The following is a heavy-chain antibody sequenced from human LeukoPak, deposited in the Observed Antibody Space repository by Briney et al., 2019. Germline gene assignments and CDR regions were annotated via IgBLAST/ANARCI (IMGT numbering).Heavy chain of an antibody. V-gene: IGHV3-20*01. CDR1: GFTFDDYG. D-gene: IGHD3-16*01. CDR2: LNRNGDIT. J-gene: IGHJ4*02. Sequence: PGGSLRLSCAASGFTFDDYGMGWVRQAPGKGLEWVSGLNRNGDITGYADSVKGRFIISRDNAKNSLYLQMNSLRAEDTALYHCARKGVGGELGGFDYWGQGTLVTVSS. CDR3: ARKGVGGELGGFDY.